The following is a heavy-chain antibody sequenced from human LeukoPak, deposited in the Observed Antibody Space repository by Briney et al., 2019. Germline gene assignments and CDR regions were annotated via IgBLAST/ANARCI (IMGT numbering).Heavy chain of an antibody. CDR3: ARLGKLAYCGGDCYLSADSGDSEYFQH. J-gene: IGHJ1*01. V-gene: IGHV5-51*01. CDR2: IYPGDSDT. CDR1: GYSFISYW. Sequence: KHGESLKISCKASGYSFISYWIGWVRQMPGKGLEWMGIIYPGDSDTRYSPSFQGQVTISADKSISTAYLQWSSLKASDTAMYYCARLGKLAYCGGDCYLSADSGDSEYFQHWGQGTLVTVSS. D-gene: IGHD2-21*02.